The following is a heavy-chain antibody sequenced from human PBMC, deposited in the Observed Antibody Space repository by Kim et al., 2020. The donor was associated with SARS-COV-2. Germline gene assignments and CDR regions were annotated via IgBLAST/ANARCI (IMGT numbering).Heavy chain of an antibody. CDR2: IYHSGST. V-gene: IGHV4-4*02. J-gene: IGHJ4*02. Sequence: SETLSLTCAVSGDSINTNNWWSWLRQPPGKGLEWIGEIYHSGSTNYNPSLKSRVTISVDKSKNQFSLKLSFVTAADTAVYYCARGVSVAGTNRRTEYWGQGTLVTVSS. CDR3: ARGVSVAGTNRRTEY. CDR1: GDSINTNNW. D-gene: IGHD6-19*01.